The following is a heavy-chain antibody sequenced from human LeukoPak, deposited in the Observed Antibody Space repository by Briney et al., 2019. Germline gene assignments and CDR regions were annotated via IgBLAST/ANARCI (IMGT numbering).Heavy chain of an antibody. CDR2: IYSSGSA. D-gene: IGHD1-14*01. Sequence: PSQTLSLTCTVSGSSISSGSYYWSWIRQPAGKGLEWIGRIYSSGSANYNPSLEGRVTILVDTSKNQFSLKLSSVTAADTAVYYCARGRYFDYYMDVWGKGTTVTVSS. J-gene: IGHJ6*03. CDR1: GSSISSGSYY. CDR3: ARGRYFDYYMDV. V-gene: IGHV4-61*02.